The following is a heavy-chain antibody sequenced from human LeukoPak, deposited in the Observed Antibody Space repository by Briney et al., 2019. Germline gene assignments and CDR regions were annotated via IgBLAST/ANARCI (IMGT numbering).Heavy chain of an antibody. CDR2: ISSDGNHK. CDR3: ARDRLPPPGAYWFDP. CDR1: GFTFSTYA. V-gene: IGHV3-30-3*01. Sequence: GGSVRLSCDASGFTFSTYAMHWVRQAPGKGLEWVAAISSDGNHKHFADSVKGRFSISRDNSKNTLYLQLNSLRAEDTAVYYCARDRLPPPGAYWFDPWGQGTLVTVSS. J-gene: IGHJ5*02. D-gene: IGHD5-12*01.